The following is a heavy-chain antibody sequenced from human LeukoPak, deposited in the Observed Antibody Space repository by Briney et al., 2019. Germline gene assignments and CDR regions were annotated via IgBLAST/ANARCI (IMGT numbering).Heavy chain of an antibody. D-gene: IGHD3-22*01. J-gene: IGHJ3*02. CDR2: ISYDGSNK. CDR1: GFSFSDYA. V-gene: IGHV3-30-3*02. Sequence: GGSLRLSCAASGFSFSDYAMYWVRQAPGKGLEWVAVISYDGSNKYYADSVKGRFTISRDNSRTFLYLQMDSLRAEDTAVYYCAKRYDSSGYYDASDAFDIWGQGTMVTVSS. CDR3: AKRYDSSGYYDASDAFDI.